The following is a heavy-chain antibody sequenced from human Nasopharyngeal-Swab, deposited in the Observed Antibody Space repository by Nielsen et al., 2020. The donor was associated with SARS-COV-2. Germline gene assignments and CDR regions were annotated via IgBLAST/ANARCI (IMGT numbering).Heavy chain of an antibody. D-gene: IGHD3-10*01. CDR3: ARGLAMVRGVIEFDY. J-gene: IGHJ4*02. Sequence: GGSLRLSCAASGFTFSSYSMNWVRQAPGKGLEWVSYISSSSSTIYYADSVKGRFTISRDNAKNSLYLQMNSLRAEDTAVYYCARGLAMVRGVIEFDYWGQGTLVTVSS. V-gene: IGHV3-48*01. CDR1: GFTFSSYS. CDR2: ISSSSSTI.